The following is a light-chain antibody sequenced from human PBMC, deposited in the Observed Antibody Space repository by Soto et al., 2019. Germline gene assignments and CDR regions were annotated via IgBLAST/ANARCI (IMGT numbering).Light chain of an antibody. CDR3: AAWDDSLNGLV. V-gene: IGLV1-44*01. CDR1: SSNIGSNT. CDR2: NNN. J-gene: IGLJ1*01. Sequence: QSVLTQPPSASGTPGQRVTIPCSGSSSNIGSNTVNWYQQLPGTAPKLLIYNNNQRPSGVPDRFSGSKSGTSASLAISGLQSEDEADYYCAAWDDSLNGLVFGTGTKVTVL.